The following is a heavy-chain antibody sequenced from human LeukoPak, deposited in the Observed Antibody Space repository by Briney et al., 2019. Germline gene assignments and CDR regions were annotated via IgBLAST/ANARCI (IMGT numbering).Heavy chain of an antibody. V-gene: IGHV5-51*01. J-gene: IGHJ3*01. D-gene: IGHD3-22*01. CDR2: IYPGDSDT. Sequence: GESLQISCKGSGYIFSTYWIVWVRQVPGKGLEWMGIIYPGDSDTRYSPSFQGQVTISADKSVSTAYPHWSSLKASDTAIYYCARPNITSYYDSRGSDAFDVWGQGTMVTVSS. CDR1: GYIFSTYW. CDR3: ARPNITSYYDSRGSDAFDV.